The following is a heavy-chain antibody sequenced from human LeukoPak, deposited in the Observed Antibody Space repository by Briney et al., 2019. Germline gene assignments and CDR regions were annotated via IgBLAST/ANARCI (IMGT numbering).Heavy chain of an antibody. CDR3: ARVFYDNIDY. Sequence: PSETLSLTCTVSGGSISSYYWSWIRQPPGKGLEWIGYIYYSGSTNYNPSLKSRVTISVGTSKNQFSLKLSSVTAADTAVYYCARVFYDNIDYWGQGTLVTVSS. CDR2: IYYSGST. J-gene: IGHJ4*02. CDR1: GGSISSYY. D-gene: IGHD5/OR15-5a*01. V-gene: IGHV4-59*01.